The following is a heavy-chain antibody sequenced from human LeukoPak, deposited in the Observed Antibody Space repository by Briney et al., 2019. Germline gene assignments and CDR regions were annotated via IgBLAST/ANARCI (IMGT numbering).Heavy chain of an antibody. Sequence: GGSLRLSCEASGFTFSDYSMNWVRQAPGKGLEWVSYIRSSSSTIYYADSVKGRFTISRDNAKNSLYLQMNSLRAEDTAVYYCARAKRNGFDIWGQGTMVTVSS. V-gene: IGHV3-48*01. CDR2: IRSSSSTI. CDR1: GFTFSDYS. CDR3: ARAKRNGFDI. J-gene: IGHJ3*02.